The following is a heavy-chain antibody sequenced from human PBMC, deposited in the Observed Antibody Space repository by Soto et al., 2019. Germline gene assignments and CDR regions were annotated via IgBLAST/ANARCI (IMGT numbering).Heavy chain of an antibody. CDR1: GGTFSSYT. D-gene: IGHD2-2*02. J-gene: IGHJ5*02. Sequence: QVQLVQSGAEVKTPGSSVKVSCKASGGTFSSYTISWVRQAPGQGLEWMGMIIPILGIANYAQKVQGRVTITADKSTSTAYMALSSLRSEDTAFYYSARDPYCTSTRCYRTRWWFVPWGEGTLVTVS. CDR2: IIPILGIA. V-gene: IGHV1-69*08. CDR3: ARDPYCTSTRCYRTRWWFVP.